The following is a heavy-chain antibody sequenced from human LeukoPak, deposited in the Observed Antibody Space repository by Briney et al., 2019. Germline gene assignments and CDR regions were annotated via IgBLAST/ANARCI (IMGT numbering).Heavy chain of an antibody. CDR1: GFTFSSYT. Sequence: VKPGGSLRLSCAASGFTFSSYTMNWVRQAPGRGLEWVSSISTSSSYIYYADPVKGRFTISRDNAKKSLYLQMNSLRAEDTAVYYCARDGDTVLTRGYYYYMDVWGKGTTVTVSS. CDR3: ARDGDTVLTRGYYYYMDV. J-gene: IGHJ6*03. CDR2: ISTSSSYI. V-gene: IGHV3-21*01. D-gene: IGHD4-23*01.